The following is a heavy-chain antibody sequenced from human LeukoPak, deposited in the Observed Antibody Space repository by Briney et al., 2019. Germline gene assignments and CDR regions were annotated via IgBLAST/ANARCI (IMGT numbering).Heavy chain of an antibody. V-gene: IGHV3-53*01. CDR1: GFTVSSNY. Sequence: GGSLRLSCAASGFTVSSNYMSWVRQAPGKGLEWVSVVYSGGSTYYADSVQGRCTISRDNSQHTLYLQMNSLRAEDTAVYYCARAPMVRGVIEDLDYWGQGTLVTVSS. CDR3: ARAPMVRGVIEDLDY. CDR2: VYSGGST. D-gene: IGHD3-10*01. J-gene: IGHJ4*02.